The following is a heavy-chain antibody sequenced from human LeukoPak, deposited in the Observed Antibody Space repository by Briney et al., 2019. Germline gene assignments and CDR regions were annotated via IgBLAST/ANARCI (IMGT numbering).Heavy chain of an antibody. J-gene: IGHJ6*02. D-gene: IGHD2-2*01. CDR2: ISAYNGNT. CDR3: ARDNGYCSSTSCPYPYYYYGMDV. Sequence: ASVKVSCKASGYTFTSYGISWVRQAPGQGLEWMGWISAYNGNTNYPQKLQGRVTMTTDTSTSTAYMELRSLRSDDTAVYYCARDNGYCSSTSCPYPYYYYGMDVWGQGTTVTVSS. V-gene: IGHV1-18*01. CDR1: GYTFTSYG.